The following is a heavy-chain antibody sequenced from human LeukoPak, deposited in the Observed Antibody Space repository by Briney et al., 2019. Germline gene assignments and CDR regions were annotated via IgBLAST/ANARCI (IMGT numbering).Heavy chain of an antibody. CDR1: GYTFTGYY. CDR2: INPNSGGT. Sequence: ASVKVSCKASGYTFTGYYMHWVRQAPGQGLEWMGWINPNSGGTNYAQKFQGRVTMTRDTSISTAYMELSRLRSDDTAVYYCARPDTYSSSQAFDYWGQGTLVTVSS. J-gene: IGHJ4*02. CDR3: ARPDTYSSSQAFDY. V-gene: IGHV1-2*02. D-gene: IGHD6-13*01.